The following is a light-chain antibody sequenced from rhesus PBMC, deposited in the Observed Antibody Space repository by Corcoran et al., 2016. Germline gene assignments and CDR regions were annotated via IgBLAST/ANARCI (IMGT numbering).Light chain of an antibody. Sequence: DIQMTQSPSSLSASVGDTVTITCRASQGISSYLNWFQQKPGKAPKRLIYAAASVESGDPSRFSGSGSGSDFTLTISSRQPEDFAVYYCLQHKSYPLTFGGGTKVELK. J-gene: IGKJ4*01. V-gene: IGKV1-28*03. CDR3: LQHKSYPLT. CDR1: QGISSY. CDR2: AAA.